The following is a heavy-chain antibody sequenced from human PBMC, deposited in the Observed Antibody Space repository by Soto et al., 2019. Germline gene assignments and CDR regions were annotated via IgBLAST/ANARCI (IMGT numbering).Heavy chain of an antibody. D-gene: IGHD2-15*01. V-gene: IGHV1-69*01. CDR2: IIPIFGTA. CDR1: GGTFSSYA. J-gene: IGHJ4*02. Sequence: QVQLVQSGAEVKKPGSSVKVSCKASGGTFSSYAISWVRQAPGQGLEWMGGIIPIFGTANYAQKFQGRVTITADESTGTAYMELSSLRSEDTAVYYCALITPGYCSGGSCYQYYFDYWGQGTLVTVSS. CDR3: ALITPGYCSGGSCYQYYFDY.